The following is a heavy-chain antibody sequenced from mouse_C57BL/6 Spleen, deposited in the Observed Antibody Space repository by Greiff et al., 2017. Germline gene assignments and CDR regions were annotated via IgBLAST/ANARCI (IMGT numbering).Heavy chain of an antibody. J-gene: IGHJ4*01. CDR1: GFTFSDYY. CDR3: ARHDPYYAMDY. V-gene: IGHV5-12*01. Sequence: DVMLVESGGGLVQPGGSLKLSCAASGFTFSDYYMYWVRQTPEKRLEWVAYISNGGGSTYYPDTVKGRFTISRDNAKNTLYLQMSRLKSEDTAMYYCARHDPYYAMDYWGQGTSVTVSS. CDR2: ISNGGGST.